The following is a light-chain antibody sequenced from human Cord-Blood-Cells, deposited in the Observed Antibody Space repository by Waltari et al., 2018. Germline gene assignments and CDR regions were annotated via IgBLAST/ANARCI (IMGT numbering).Light chain of an antibody. V-gene: IGKV1-9*01. CDR2: AAS. CDR1: QAISRY. J-gene: IGKJ3*01. Sequence: DIQLTQSPSFLSASVGDRVTITCRASQAISRYLAWYQQKPGKAPKLLIYAASTWQSGVPARFSGSGSGTEFTLTISSLQPEDFATYYCQQLNSYRFTFGPGTKVDIK. CDR3: QQLNSYRFT.